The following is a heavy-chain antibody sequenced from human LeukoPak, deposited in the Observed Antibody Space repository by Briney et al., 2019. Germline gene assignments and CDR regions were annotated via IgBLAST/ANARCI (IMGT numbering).Heavy chain of an antibody. V-gene: IGHV3-21*01. CDR3: AKDSSSSNYYYGMDV. CDR1: GFTFSNYR. CDR2: ISSSSSYI. Sequence: NPGGSLRLSCAASGFTFSNYRMNWDRQAPGKGLELVSSISSSSSYIYYADSVKGRFTISRDNAKNSLYLQMNSLRAEDTALFYCAKDSSSSNYYYGMDVWGQGTTVTVSS. J-gene: IGHJ6*02. D-gene: IGHD6-6*01.